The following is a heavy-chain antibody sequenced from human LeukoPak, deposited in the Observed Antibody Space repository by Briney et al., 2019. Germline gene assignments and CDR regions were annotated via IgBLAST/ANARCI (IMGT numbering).Heavy chain of an antibody. D-gene: IGHD6-13*01. CDR1: GFTFSSYG. CDR3: ARTPSSWYDFDY. Sequence: PGGSLRLSCAASGFTFSSYGMHWVRQAPGKGLEWVAVIWYDGSNKYYADSVKGRFTISRDNSKNTLYLQMNSLRAEDTAVYYCARTPSSWYDFDYWGRGPRFTVSS. V-gene: IGHV3-33*01. CDR2: IWYDGSNK. J-gene: IGHJ4*02.